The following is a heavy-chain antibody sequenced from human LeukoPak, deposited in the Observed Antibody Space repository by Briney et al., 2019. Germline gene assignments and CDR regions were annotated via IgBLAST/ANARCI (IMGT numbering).Heavy chain of an antibody. CDR1: GFAVSSND. J-gene: IGHJ5*02. V-gene: IGHV3-53*01. CDR2: IDSGGST. CDR3: ARGSKGFDP. Sequence: GGSLRLSCAASGFAVSSNDMSWVRQAPAKGLEWISVIDSGGSTYNADSVKGRFTISRDNSKNILYLQMNSLRADDTAVYYCARGSKGFDPWGQGTLVTVSS.